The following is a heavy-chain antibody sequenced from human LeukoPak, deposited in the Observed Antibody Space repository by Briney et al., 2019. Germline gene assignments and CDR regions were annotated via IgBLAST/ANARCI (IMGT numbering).Heavy chain of an antibody. CDR3: ATTFPYCSEDNCAL. Sequence: ARSLRLSCIASAAAIGSSWMSCVRQSPGKRLEWVATVNPGGSVHTDVASVTGRFTISRDNAKNSLYLQMNILRADDTAVYYCATTFPYCSEDNCALGGQGTLVTVSS. CDR2: VNPGGSVH. J-gene: IGHJ1*01. CDR1: AAAIGSSW. V-gene: IGHV3-7*01. D-gene: IGHD2-15*01.